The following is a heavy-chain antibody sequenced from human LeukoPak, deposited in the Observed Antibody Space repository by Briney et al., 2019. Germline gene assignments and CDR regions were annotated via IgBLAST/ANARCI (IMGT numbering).Heavy chain of an antibody. J-gene: IGHJ4*02. CDR3: AKRSLSGTLDY. CDR2: INSDGYTT. V-gene: IGHV3-74*03. D-gene: IGHD1-1*01. Sequence: GGSLRLSCAASGFTFSSYWMYWVRRAPGKGLVWVSRINSDGYTTQYADSVKGRFTISRDNAKNTLYLQMNSLRAEDTAVYYCAKRSLSGTLDYWGQGTLVTVSS. CDR1: GFTFSSYW.